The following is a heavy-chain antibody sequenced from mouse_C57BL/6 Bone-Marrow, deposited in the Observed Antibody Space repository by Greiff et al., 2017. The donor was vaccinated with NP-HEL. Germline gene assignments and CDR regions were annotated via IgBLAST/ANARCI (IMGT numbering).Heavy chain of an antibody. V-gene: IGHV1-55*01. J-gene: IGHJ4*01. Sequence: QVQLQQPGAELVKPGASVKLSCKASGYTFTSYWITWVKQRPGQGLEWIGDIYPGSGSTNYNEKFKSKATLTVDTSSSTAYMQLRSLTSEDSAVYYCARISPYVYYGMDYWGQGTLVTVSA. D-gene: IGHD2-12*01. CDR2: IYPGSGST. CDR1: GYTFTSYW. CDR3: ARISPYVYYGMDY.